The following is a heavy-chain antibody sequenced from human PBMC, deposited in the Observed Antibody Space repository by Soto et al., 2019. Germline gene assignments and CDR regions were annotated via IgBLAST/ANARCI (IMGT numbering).Heavy chain of an antibody. Sequence: LSLTCTVSGGSISSYYWSWIRQPPGKGLEWIGYIYYSGSTNYNPSLKSRVTISVDTSKNQFSLKLSSVTAADTAVYYCASGSGTAYPFDIWGQGTMVTVSS. D-gene: IGHD3-10*01. V-gene: IGHV4-59*01. CDR2: IYYSGST. CDR1: GGSISSYY. CDR3: ASGSGTAYPFDI. J-gene: IGHJ3*02.